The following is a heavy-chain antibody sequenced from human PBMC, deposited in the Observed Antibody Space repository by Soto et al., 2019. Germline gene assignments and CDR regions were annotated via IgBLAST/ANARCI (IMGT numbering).Heavy chain of an antibody. CDR3: TRATFGVGMDL. CDR2: MGGAGAR. V-gene: IGHV3-13*01. Sequence: SLRLSCAAFGFIYNSYDMIWVRQVTGKGLEWIASMGGAGAREYSGSVKGRFIISRDNAKNSLYLQMDSLRVADTGVYYCTRATFGVGMDLWGHGTPVTVSS. J-gene: IGHJ6*02. D-gene: IGHD3-10*01. CDR1: GFIYNSYD.